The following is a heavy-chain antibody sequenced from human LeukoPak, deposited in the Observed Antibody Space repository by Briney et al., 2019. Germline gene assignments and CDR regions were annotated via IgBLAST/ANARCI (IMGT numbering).Heavy chain of an antibody. CDR2: INPNSGGT. CDR1: GYTFTSYY. V-gene: IGHV1-2*02. J-gene: IGHJ4*02. Sequence: GASVKVSCKASGYTFTSYYMHWVRQAPGQGLEWMGWINPNSGGTNYAQKFQGRVTMTRDTSISTAYMELSRLRSDDTAVYYCARIHGVGIVVVADFDYWGQGTLVTVSS. CDR3: ARIHGVGIVVVADFDY. D-gene: IGHD3-22*01.